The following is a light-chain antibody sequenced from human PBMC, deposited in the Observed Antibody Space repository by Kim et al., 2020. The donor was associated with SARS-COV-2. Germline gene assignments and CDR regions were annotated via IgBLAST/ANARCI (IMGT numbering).Light chain of an antibody. CDR3: QAWESSTAV. J-gene: IGLJ2*01. CDR2: SDS. Sequence: SYELTQPPSVSVAPGKTARITCAGNNIGSRSVLWYQQKPGQAPVVVMYSDSHRPSGIPERFSGSNSGNTATLTNSGAQAGDEADYYCQAWESSTAVFGGG. CDR1: NIGSRS. V-gene: IGLV3-21*01.